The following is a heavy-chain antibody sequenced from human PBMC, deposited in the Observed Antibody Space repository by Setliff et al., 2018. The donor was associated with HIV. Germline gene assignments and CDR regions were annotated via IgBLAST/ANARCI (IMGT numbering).Heavy chain of an antibody. CDR3: ARGHCSGTNCYGVDYYGMDV. CDR1: GGSVSGHY. J-gene: IGHJ6*02. CDR2: ITPSGAT. V-gene: IGHV4-34*01. D-gene: IGHD2-2*01. Sequence: PSETLSLTCAVYGGSVSGHYWGWFRQPPGKGLEWIGEITPSGATNYLPSLKSRVTMSLDTSKNQFSLKMTSVTAADTAVYYCARGHCSGTNCYGVDYYGMDVWGQGTTVTVSS.